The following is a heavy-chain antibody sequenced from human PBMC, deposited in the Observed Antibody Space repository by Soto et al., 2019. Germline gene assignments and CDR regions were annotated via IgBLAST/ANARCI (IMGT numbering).Heavy chain of an antibody. CDR2: TFHSGST. CDR3: VREIAASGAPYHYMDV. CDR1: GGSFTSYF. D-gene: IGHD6-25*01. V-gene: IGHV4-59*01. Sequence: QVQLQESGPGLVKPSETLSLTCTVSGGSFTSYFWSWVRQPPGKGLEWIGYTFHSGSTIYNPSLNNRVTISVDTSKRQFSLELKSVTPADTAEYYCVREIAASGAPYHYMDVWGKGATVIVSS. J-gene: IGHJ6*03.